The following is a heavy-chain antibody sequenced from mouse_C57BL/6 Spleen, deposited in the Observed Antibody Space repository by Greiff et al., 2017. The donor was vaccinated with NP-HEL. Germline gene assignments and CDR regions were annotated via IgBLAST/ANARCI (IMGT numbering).Heavy chain of an antibody. CDR3: ARLGYDGAFAY. D-gene: IGHD2-2*01. Sequence: DVQLQESGGGLVKPGGSLKLSCAASGFTFSDYGMHWVRQAPEKGLEWVAYISSGSSTIYYADTVKGRFTISRDNAKNTLFLQMTSLRSEDTAMYYCARLGYDGAFAYWGQGTLVTVSA. J-gene: IGHJ3*01. V-gene: IGHV5-17*01. CDR2: ISSGSSTI. CDR1: GFTFSDYG.